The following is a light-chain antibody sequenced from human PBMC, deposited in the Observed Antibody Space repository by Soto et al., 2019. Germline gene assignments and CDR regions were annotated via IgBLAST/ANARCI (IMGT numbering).Light chain of an antibody. Sequence: EIVMTQSPATLSVSPGERATLSCRASQSVNIYLAWYQQKPGQAPRLLIFGASYRATGIPARFSGSGSGTEFTLTISSLQPDDFATYYCQQYNSYSWTFGQGTKVDI. CDR1: QSVNIY. V-gene: IGKV3D-15*01. CDR3: QQYNSYSWT. CDR2: GAS. J-gene: IGKJ1*01.